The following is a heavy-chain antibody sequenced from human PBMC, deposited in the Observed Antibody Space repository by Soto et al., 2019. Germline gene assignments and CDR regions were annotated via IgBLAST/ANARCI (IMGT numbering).Heavy chain of an antibody. CDR3: AKSVVAWLRFYYYGMDV. J-gene: IGHJ6*02. Sequence: QPGGSLRLSCAASGFTFSSYGMHWVRQAPGKGLEWVAVISYDGSNKYYADSVKGRFTISRDNSKNTLYLQMNSLRAEDTAVYYCAKSVVAWLRFYYYGMDVWGQGTTVTVSS. CDR2: ISYDGSNK. D-gene: IGHD5-12*01. CDR1: GFTFSSYG. V-gene: IGHV3-30*18.